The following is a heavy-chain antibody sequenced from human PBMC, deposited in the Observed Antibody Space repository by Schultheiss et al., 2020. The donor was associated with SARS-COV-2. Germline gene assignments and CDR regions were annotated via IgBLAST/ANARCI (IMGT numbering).Heavy chain of an antibody. D-gene: IGHD1-26*01. CDR2: IWYDGSNK. J-gene: IGHJ6*02. Sequence: GESLKISCAASGFTFSSYGMHWVRQAPGKGLEWVAVIWYDGSNKYYADSVKGRFTISRDNSKNTLYLQMNSLRAEDTAVYYCARVRLRGYSDDEIPYYYYGMDVWGQGTTVTVSS. V-gene: IGHV3-30*19. CDR1: GFTFSSYG. CDR3: ARVRLRGYSDDEIPYYYYGMDV.